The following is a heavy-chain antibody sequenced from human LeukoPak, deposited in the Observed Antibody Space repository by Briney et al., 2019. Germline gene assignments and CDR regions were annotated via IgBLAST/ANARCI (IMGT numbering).Heavy chain of an antibody. Sequence: GSSVKVSCKASGGTFSSYAISWVRQAPGQGLEWMGWISAYNGNTNYAQKLQGRVTMTTDTSTSTAYMELRSLRSDDTAVYYCARDSVIVGATGFDYWGQGTLVTVSS. D-gene: IGHD1-26*01. J-gene: IGHJ4*02. V-gene: IGHV1-18*01. CDR3: ARDSVIVGATGFDY. CDR1: GGTFSSYA. CDR2: ISAYNGNT.